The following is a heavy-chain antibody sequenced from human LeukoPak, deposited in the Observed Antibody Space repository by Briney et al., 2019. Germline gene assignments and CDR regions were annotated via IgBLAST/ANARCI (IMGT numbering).Heavy chain of an antibody. CDR1: GFTFSSYS. V-gene: IGHV3-21*01. CDR3: ARPRTAIEYWYFDL. J-gene: IGHJ2*01. CDR2: ISSSSSYI. Sequence: GGSLRLSCAASGFTFSSYSMNWVRQAPGKGLEWVSSISSSSSYIYYADSVKGRFTISRDNAKNSLYLQTNSLRAEDTAVYYCARPRTAIEYWYFDLWGRGTLVTVSS. D-gene: IGHD5-18*01.